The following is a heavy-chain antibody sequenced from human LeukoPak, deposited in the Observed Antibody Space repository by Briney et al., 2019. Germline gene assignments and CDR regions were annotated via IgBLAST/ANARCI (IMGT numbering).Heavy chain of an antibody. CDR1: GFTLEDYG. CDR3: AKDSEARSISWYSHFDL. J-gene: IGHJ2*01. Sequence: PGGSLRLSCEASGFTLEDYGIHWVRQVPGKGLEWVSGVTWSSRSKKYADSVRGRFSISRDDANNSLFLQVNNLRPEDTALYYCAKDSEARSISWYSHFDLWGRGTLVTVSS. CDR2: VTWSSRSK. D-gene: IGHD6-13*01. V-gene: IGHV3-9*01.